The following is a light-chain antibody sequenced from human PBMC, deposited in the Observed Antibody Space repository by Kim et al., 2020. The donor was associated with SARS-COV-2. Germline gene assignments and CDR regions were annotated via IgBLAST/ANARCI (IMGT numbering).Light chain of an antibody. CDR1: SSNIVAGYD. J-gene: IGLJ2*01. Sequence: VTISGTGSSSNIVAGYDVHWDQQLPGTAPKLLIYGNSNRPSGVPDRFSGSKSCTSASLAITGLQAEDEADYYCQSYDSSLSGSVVFGGGTQLTVL. V-gene: IGLV1-40*01. CDR2: GNS. CDR3: QSYDSSLSGSVV.